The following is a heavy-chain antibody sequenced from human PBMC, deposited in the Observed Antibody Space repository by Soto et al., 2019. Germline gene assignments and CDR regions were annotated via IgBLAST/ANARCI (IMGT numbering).Heavy chain of an antibody. CDR1: GDSVSSNSAA. J-gene: IGHJ4*02. CDR2: TYYRSKWYN. Sequence: SQTLSLTCAISGDSVSSNSAAWNWIRQSPSRSLEWLGRTYYRSKWYNDYAVSVKSRITINPDTSKNQFSLQLNSVTPEDTAVYYCARDWRSVRLGELSLSPFDYWGQGTLVTVSS. D-gene: IGHD3-16*02. V-gene: IGHV6-1*01. CDR3: ARDWRSVRLGELSLSPFDY.